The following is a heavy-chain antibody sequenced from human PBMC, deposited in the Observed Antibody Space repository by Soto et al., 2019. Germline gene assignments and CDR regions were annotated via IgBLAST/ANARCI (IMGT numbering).Heavy chain of an antibody. CDR2: IYTSGST. CDR3: ARDPIAVANNWFDP. Sequence: SSETLSLTCTVSGGSISSYYWSLIRQPAGKGLEWIGRIYTSGSTNYNPSLKSRVTMSVDTSKNQFSLKLSSVTAADTAVYYCARDPIAVANNWFDPWGQGTLVTVSS. J-gene: IGHJ5*02. D-gene: IGHD6-19*01. CDR1: GGSISSYY. V-gene: IGHV4-4*07.